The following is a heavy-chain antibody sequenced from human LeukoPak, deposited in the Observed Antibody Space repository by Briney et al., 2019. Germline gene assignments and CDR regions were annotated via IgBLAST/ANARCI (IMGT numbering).Heavy chain of an antibody. CDR2: MNPNSGNT. Sequence: ASVKVSCKASGYTFTSYDINWVRQATGQGLEWMGWMNPNSGNTGYAKKFQGRVTMTRNTSISTAYMELSSLRSEDTAVYYCARAADRSITIFGVVKGYYYYGMDVWGQGTTVTVSS. D-gene: IGHD3-3*01. CDR1: GYTFTSYD. J-gene: IGHJ6*02. CDR3: ARAADRSITIFGVVKGYYYYGMDV. V-gene: IGHV1-8*01.